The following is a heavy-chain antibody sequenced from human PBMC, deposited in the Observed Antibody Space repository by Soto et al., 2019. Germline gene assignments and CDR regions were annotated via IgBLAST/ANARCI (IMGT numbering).Heavy chain of an antibody. CDR2: MNAGNGNT. J-gene: IGHJ3*02. D-gene: IGHD2-21*01. CDR1: GYTFNIYA. CDR3: ARDCTYCGGDTGREAFDI. V-gene: IGHV1-3*01. Sequence: ASVKVSCKASGYTFNIYAIHWVRQAPGQRPEWMGWMNAGNGNTEYSPKFHGRVTMTRDRYARAAYMELSGLTYEDTAVYYCARDCTYCGGDTGREAFDIWGQGTMVTVSS.